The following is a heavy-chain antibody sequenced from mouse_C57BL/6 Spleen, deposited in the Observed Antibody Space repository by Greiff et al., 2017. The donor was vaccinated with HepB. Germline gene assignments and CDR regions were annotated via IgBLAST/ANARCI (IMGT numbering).Heavy chain of an antibody. D-gene: IGHD2-2*01. CDR2: IDPNSGGT. V-gene: IGHV1-72*01. CDR1: GYTFTSYW. CDR3: ARSGDYGYDDEGWFAY. Sequence: QVQLLQPGAELVKPGASVKLSCKASGYTFTSYWMNWVKQRHGRGLEWIGMIDPNSGGTKYNEKFKSKATLTVDKPSSPANMKLSSLTSENSAVFECARSGDYGYDDEGWFAYWGTVTLVTVSA. J-gene: IGHJ3*01.